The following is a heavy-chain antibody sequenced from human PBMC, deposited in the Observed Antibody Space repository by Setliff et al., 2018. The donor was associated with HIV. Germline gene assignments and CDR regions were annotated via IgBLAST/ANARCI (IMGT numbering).Heavy chain of an antibody. CDR2: IYYSGST. D-gene: IGHD3-22*01. CDR3: ARDTGKSSGIDY. J-gene: IGHJ4*02. Sequence: KPSETLSLTCTVSGGSISSYYWSWIRQPPGKGLEWIGYIYYSGSTNYNPSLKSRVTMSVDKSKNQFSLKLRSVTAADTAVYYCARDTGKSSGIDYWGQGTLVTVSS. V-gene: IGHV4-59*08. CDR1: GGSISSYY.